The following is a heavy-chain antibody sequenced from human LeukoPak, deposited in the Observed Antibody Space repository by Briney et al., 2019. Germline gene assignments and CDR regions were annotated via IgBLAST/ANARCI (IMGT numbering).Heavy chain of an antibody. D-gene: IGHD3-10*01. V-gene: IGHV4-61*02. CDR1: GGSISSSSYY. J-gene: IGHJ6*03. Sequence: SETLSLTCTVSGGSISSSSYYWGWIRQPPGKGLEWIGRIYTSGSTNYNPSLKSRVTISVDTSKNQFSLKLSSVTAADTAVYYCARVPYTSTYYYGSGSYPPDYMDVWGKGTTVTISS. CDR3: ARVPYTSTYYYGSGSYPPDYMDV. CDR2: IYTSGST.